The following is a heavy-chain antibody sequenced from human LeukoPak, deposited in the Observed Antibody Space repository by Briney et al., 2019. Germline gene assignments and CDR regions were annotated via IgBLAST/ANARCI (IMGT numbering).Heavy chain of an antibody. CDR3: ARNGDI. V-gene: IGHV3-23*01. CDR2: LSGSGGST. CDR1: GFIFNKHA. Sequence: GGSLRLSCAASGFIFNKHAMSWVRQAPGKGLEWVSGLSGSGGSTDYADSVKGRFTISRDNAKNSLYLQMNSLRAEDTAVYYCARNGDIWGQGTMVTVSS. J-gene: IGHJ3*02.